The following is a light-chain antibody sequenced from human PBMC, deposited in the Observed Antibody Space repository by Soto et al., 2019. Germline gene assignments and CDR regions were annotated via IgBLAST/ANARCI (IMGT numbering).Light chain of an antibody. CDR3: HQYGSSPLT. CDR1: QSVRSSY. CDR2: GAS. V-gene: IGKV3-20*01. Sequence: EIVMTQSPATLSVSPGERATLSCRASQSVRSSYLAWYQQKPGQAPRLFIYGASSRATGIPDRFSGSGSGTDFTLTISRLEPEDFAVYYCHQYGSSPLTFGGGTKVDIK. J-gene: IGKJ4*01.